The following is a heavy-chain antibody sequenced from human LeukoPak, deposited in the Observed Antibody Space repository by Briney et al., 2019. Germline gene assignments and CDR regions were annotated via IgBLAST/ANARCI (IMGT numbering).Heavy chain of an antibody. CDR1: GGTFSSYA. Sequence: ASVKVSCKASGGTFSSYAISWVRQAPGQGLEWMGGIIPIFGTANYAQKFQGRVTITADESTSTAYMELSSLRSEDTAVYYCARDTWHYYDSSGYGDYWGQGTLVTVSS. CDR3: ARDTWHYYDSSGYGDY. J-gene: IGHJ4*02. CDR2: IIPIFGTA. V-gene: IGHV1-69*01. D-gene: IGHD3-22*01.